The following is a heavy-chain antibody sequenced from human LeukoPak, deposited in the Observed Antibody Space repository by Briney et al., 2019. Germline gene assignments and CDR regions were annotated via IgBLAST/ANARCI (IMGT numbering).Heavy chain of an antibody. J-gene: IGHJ4*02. CDR3: ARDTWPSGTAFDY. V-gene: IGHV4-39*07. CDR2: IYYSGSA. Sequence: PSETLSLTCTVSGGSITNTGAYWVWIRQSPGKGLEWIGSIYYSGSAYYTPSLRSRVTISVATSKSLFSLTLSSVTAADTAVYYCARDTWPSGTAFDYWGQGILVTVSS. D-gene: IGHD2-2*01. CDR1: GGSITNTGAY.